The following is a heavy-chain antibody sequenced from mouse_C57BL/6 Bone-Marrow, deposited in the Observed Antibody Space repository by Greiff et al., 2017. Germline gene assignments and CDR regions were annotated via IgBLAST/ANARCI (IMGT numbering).Heavy chain of an antibody. J-gene: IGHJ2*01. Sequence: EVMLVEPGGDLVKPGGSLKLSCAASGFTFSSYGMSWVRQTPDKRLEWVATISSGGSYTYYPDSVKGRFTISRDNAKNTLYLQMSSLKSEDTAMYYCARQYYGSSYGDWGQGTTLTVSS. D-gene: IGHD1-1*01. CDR1: GFTFSSYG. CDR3: ARQYYGSSYGD. V-gene: IGHV5-6*02. CDR2: ISSGGSYT.